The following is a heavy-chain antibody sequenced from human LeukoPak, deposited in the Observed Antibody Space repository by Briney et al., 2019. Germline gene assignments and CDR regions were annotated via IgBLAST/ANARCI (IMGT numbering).Heavy chain of an antibody. D-gene: IGHD3-10*01. CDR2: INTNTGNP. V-gene: IGHV7-4-1*02. Sequence: ASVKVSCKASGYTFTSYAMNWVRQAPGQGLEWMGWINTNTGNPTYAQGFTGRFVFSLDTSVSTAYLQISSLKAEDTAVYYCARDQARWFGDPHGMDVWGQGTTVTVSS. CDR3: ARDQARWFGDPHGMDV. CDR1: GYTFTSYA. J-gene: IGHJ6*02.